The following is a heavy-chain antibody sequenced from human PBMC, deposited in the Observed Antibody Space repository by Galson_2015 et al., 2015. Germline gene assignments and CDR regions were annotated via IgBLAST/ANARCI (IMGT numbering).Heavy chain of an antibody. CDR2: ISGSGAYL. CDR1: GFIFRDYR. V-gene: IGHV3-11*06. J-gene: IGHJ6*03. Sequence: SLRLSCAASGFIFRDYRVNWVRRAPGKGLEWVAYISGSGAYLRYADSVEGRFTISRDNAKNSLFLQMNTLRAEDTALYYCARDSGSSSDYYYYYYMDVWGKGTTVTVSS. CDR3: ARDSGSSSDYYYYYYMDV. D-gene: IGHD6-6*01.